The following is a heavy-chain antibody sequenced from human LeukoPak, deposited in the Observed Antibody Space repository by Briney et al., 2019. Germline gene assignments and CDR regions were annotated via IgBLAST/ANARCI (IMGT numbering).Heavy chain of an antibody. J-gene: IGHJ6*02. CDR1: GFRFSSYS. Sequence: GGSLRLSCAASGFRFSSYSMNWVRQAPGKGLEWVSYISHTGSTMSYADSVKGRFTISRDNARNSLHLQMNSLRAEDTAVYYCAIPPLSGTGSSRPLAEIDVWGQGTTVTVSS. D-gene: IGHD3-10*01. CDR3: AIPPLSGTGSSRPLAEIDV. V-gene: IGHV3-48*04. CDR2: ISHTGSTM.